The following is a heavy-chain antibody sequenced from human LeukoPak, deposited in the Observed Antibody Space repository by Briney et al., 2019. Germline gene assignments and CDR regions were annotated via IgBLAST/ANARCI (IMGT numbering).Heavy chain of an antibody. Sequence: SETLSLTCTVSGGSISSSSYYWGWIRQPPGKGLDWIGSIYYSGSTYYNPSLKRRVTISVDTSKNQFSLKLSSVTAADTAVYYCARDRYYYDSSSYYWLFDYWGQGTLVTVSS. CDR1: GGSISSSSYY. CDR2: IYYSGST. D-gene: IGHD3-22*01. J-gene: IGHJ4*02. CDR3: ARDRYYYDSSSYYWLFDY. V-gene: IGHV4-39*07.